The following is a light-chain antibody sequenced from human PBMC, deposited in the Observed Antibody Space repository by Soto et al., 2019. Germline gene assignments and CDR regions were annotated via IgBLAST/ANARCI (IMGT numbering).Light chain of an antibody. V-gene: IGLV2-14*01. CDR1: SSDVGGYNY. CDR3: SSYTSSSTLV. J-gene: IGLJ2*01. Sequence: QSALTQPASVSGSPGQSITMSCTGTSSDVGGYNYVSWYQQHPGKAPKLMIYDVSTRPSGVSNRFSGSKSGNTASLTISGLQAEDEADYYCSSYTSSSTLVFGGGTQLTVL. CDR2: DVS.